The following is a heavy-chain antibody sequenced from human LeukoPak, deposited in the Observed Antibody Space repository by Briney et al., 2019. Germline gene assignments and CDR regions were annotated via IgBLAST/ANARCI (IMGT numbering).Heavy chain of an antibody. CDR2: ISGSGGST. D-gene: IGHD6-13*01. CDR3: AKDHAAGSFDY. V-gene: IGHV3-23*01. CDR1: GFTFGSYA. J-gene: IGHJ4*02. Sequence: PGGSLRLSCATSGFTFGSYAMSWVRQAPGKGMEWVSAISGSGGSTYYADSVKGRFTISRDNSKNTLYLQMNSLRAEDTAVYYCAKDHAAGSFDYWGQGTLVTVSS.